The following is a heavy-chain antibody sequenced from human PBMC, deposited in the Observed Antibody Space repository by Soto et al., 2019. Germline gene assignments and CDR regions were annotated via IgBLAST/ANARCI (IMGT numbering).Heavy chain of an antibody. D-gene: IGHD3-10*01. J-gene: IGHJ6*02. CDR1: GGSISSYY. CDR2: IYYSGST. CDR3: ARGILWFGEFHYGMDV. V-gene: IGHV4-59*01. Sequence: QVQLQESGPGLVKPSETLSLTCTVSGGSISSYYWSWIRQPPGKGLEWIGYIYYSGSTNYNPSLKSRVTISVDTSKNQSALKLSSVTTADTAVDYCARGILWFGEFHYGMDVCGQGTTVTVSS.